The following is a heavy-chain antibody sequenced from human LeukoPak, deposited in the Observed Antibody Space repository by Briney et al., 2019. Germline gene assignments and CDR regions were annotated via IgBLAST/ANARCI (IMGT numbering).Heavy chain of an antibody. CDR1: GGSISSYY. D-gene: IGHD5-18*01. CDR2: IYYSGST. J-gene: IGHJ4*02. V-gene: IGHV4-59*01. CDR3: ARVDTAMVSYFDY. Sequence: SETLSLTCTVSGGSISSYYWSWIRQPAGKGLEWIGYIYYSGSTNYNPSLKSRVTISVDTSKNQLSLKPSSVTAADTAVYYCARVDTAMVSYFDYWGQGTLVTVSS.